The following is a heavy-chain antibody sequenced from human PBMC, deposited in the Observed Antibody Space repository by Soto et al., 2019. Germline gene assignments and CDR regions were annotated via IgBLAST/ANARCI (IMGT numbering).Heavy chain of an antibody. V-gene: IGHV4-59*01. CDR1: GGSISSYY. J-gene: IGHJ6*03. D-gene: IGHD2-2*01. Sequence: QVQLQESGPGLVKPSETLSLTCTVSGGSISSYYWSWNRQPPGKGLVWIGYIYYSGSTNYNPSLKSPVTKSVDTANTQCSLKLSAVTSADTAVYYCAGVYCSSDGCYSFRYYCYMHVWGKGTTVTFSS. CDR3: AGVYCSSDGCYSFRYYCYMHV. CDR2: IYYSGST.